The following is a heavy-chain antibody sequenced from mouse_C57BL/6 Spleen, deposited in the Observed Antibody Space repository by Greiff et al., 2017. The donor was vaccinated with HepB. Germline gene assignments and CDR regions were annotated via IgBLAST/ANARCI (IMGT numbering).Heavy chain of an antibody. J-gene: IGHJ2*01. V-gene: IGHV1-53*01. CDR3: ARSGGTTVRYFDY. CDR2: INPSNGGT. D-gene: IGHD1-1*01. Sequence: VKLQQPGTELVKPGASVKLSCKASGYTFTSYWMHWVKQRPGQGLEWIGNINPSNGGTNYNEKFKSKATLTVDKSSSTAYMQLSSLTSEDSAVYYCARSGGTTVRYFDYWGQGTTLTVSS. CDR1: GYTFTSYW.